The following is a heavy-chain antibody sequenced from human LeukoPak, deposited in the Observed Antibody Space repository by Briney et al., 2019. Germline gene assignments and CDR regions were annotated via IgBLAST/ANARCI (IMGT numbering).Heavy chain of an antibody. CDR3: ALGDYVDY. V-gene: IGHV4-34*01. Sequence: SETLSLTCAVYGGSFSGYYWSWIRQPPGKGLEWIGEINHSGSTNYNPSLKSRITISVDTSKNQFSLKLSSVTAADTAVYYCALGDYVDYWGQGTLVTVSS. D-gene: IGHD3-3*02. J-gene: IGHJ4*02. CDR2: INHSGST. CDR1: GGSFSGYY.